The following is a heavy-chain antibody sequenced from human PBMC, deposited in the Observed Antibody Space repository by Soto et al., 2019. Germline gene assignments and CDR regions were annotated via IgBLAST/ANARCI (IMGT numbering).Heavy chain of an antibody. Sequence: PSETLSLTCTVSGGSISSGGYYWSWIRQHPGKGLEWIGYIYYSGSTYYNPSLKSRVTISVDTSKNQFSLKLSSVTAADTAVYYCARGVVAATRNYYYYYGMDVWGQGTTVTVSS. D-gene: IGHD2-15*01. J-gene: IGHJ6*02. CDR2: IYYSGST. V-gene: IGHV4-31*03. CDR1: GGSISSGGYY. CDR3: ARGVVAATRNYYYYYGMDV.